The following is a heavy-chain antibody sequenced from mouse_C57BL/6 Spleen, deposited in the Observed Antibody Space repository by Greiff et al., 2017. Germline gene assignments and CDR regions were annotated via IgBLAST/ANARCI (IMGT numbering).Heavy chain of an antibody. CDR2: ISSGGDYI. J-gene: IGHJ4*01. CDR3: TREGSPYAMDY. CDR1: GFTFSSYA. Sequence: EVQGVESGEGLVKPGGSLKLSCAASGFTFSSYAMSWVRQTPEKRLEWVAYISSGGDYIYYADTVKGRFTISRDNARNTLYLQMSSLKSEDTAMYYCTREGSPYAMDYWGQGTSVTVAS. V-gene: IGHV5-9-1*02.